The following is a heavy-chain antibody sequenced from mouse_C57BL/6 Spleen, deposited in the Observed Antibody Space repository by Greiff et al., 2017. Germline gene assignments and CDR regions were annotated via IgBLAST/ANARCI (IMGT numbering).Heavy chain of an antibody. D-gene: IGHD2-4*01. J-gene: IGHJ4*01. V-gene: IGHV1-26*01. CDR1: GYTFTDYY. Sequence: EVQLQQSGPELVKPGASVKISCKASGYTFTDYYMNWVKQSHGKSLEWIGDINPNNGGTSYNQKFKGKATLTVDKSSSTAYMELRSLTSEDSAVYYCARSREDYGGYAMDYWGQGTSVTVSS. CDR3: ARSREDYGGYAMDY. CDR2: INPNNGGT.